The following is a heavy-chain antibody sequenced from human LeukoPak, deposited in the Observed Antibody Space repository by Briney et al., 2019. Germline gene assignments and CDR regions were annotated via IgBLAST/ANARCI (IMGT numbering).Heavy chain of an antibody. CDR3: SSLYYYDSSGYTRFDY. CDR2: ISGSGGST. J-gene: IGHJ4*02. V-gene: IGHV3-23*01. D-gene: IGHD3-22*01. Sequence: PGGSLRLSCAASGFTFSSYAMSWVREAPGKGLEWVSAISGSGGSTYYADSVKGRFTISRDNSKNTLYLQMNSLRAEDTAVYYCSSLYYYDSSGYTRFDYWGQGTLVTVSS. CDR1: GFTFSSYA.